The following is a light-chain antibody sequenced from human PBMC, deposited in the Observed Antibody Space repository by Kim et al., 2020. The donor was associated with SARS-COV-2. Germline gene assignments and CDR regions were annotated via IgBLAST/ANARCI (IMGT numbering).Light chain of an antibody. J-gene: IGLJ2*01. CDR1: RSNIGTNY. CDR2: DNN. V-gene: IGLV1-51*01. CDR3: GTWDSSLSAVV. Sequence: GQKVTIPCSESRSNIGTNYVSGYQQLPGTAPKLLIYDNNKRPSGIPDRFSGSKSGTSATLGITGLQTGDEADYYCGTWDSSLSAVVFGGGTQLTVL.